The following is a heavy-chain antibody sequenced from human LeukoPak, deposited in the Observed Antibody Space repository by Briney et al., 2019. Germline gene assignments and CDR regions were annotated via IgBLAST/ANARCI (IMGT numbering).Heavy chain of an antibody. CDR2: IYYSGST. V-gene: IGHV4-31*03. CDR3: ARCIIGDSSGYSPFDY. CDR1: GGSISSGGYY. Sequence: SETLSLTCIVSGGSISSGGYYWSWIRQHPGKGLEWIGYIYYSGSTYYNPSLKSRVTISVDTSKNQFSLKLSSVTAADTAVYYCARCIIGDSSGYSPFDYWGQGTLVTVSS. D-gene: IGHD3-22*01. J-gene: IGHJ4*02.